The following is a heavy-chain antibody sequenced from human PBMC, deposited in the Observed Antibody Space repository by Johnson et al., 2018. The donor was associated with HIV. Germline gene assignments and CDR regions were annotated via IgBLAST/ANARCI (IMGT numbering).Heavy chain of an antibody. CDR2: ISYDGTNK. D-gene: IGHD3-10*01. CDR3: ARSSVRDDAIDI. V-gene: IGHV3-30*14. Sequence: QVQLVESGGRVVRPGGSLRLSCAASGFTFSSYAMHWVRQAPGKGLEWVAVISYDGTNKYYADSVKGRFTISRDNSKNTLYLQMNSLRVGDTAIYYCARSSVRDDAIDIWGQGTLVTVSS. CDR1: GFTFSSYA. J-gene: IGHJ3*02.